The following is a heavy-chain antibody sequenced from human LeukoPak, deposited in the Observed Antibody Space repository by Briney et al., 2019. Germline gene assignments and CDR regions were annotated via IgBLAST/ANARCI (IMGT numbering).Heavy chain of an antibody. D-gene: IGHD2-2*01. CDR1: GFTFSSYA. V-gene: IGHV3-30*04. CDR3: ARDLGDIVVVPAAQIDY. J-gene: IGHJ4*02. Sequence: GGSLRLSCAASGFTFSSYAMHWVRQAPGKGREWVAVISYDGSNKYYADSVKGRFTISRDNSKNTLYLQTSSLRAEDTAVYYCARDLGDIVVVPAAQIDYWGQGTLVTVSS. CDR2: ISYDGSNK.